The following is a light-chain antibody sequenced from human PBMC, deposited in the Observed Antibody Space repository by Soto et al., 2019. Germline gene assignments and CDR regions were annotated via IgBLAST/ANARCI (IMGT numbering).Light chain of an antibody. CDR3: QQSSDFPLT. V-gene: IGKV1D-12*01. J-gene: IGKJ4*01. CDR1: QGISSW. Sequence: IEMTQTPSFFSSSLVDRVTITCRASQGISSWLAWYQQKPGKAPKLLIYAATILQSGVPSRFSGSESGTDFSLTISSLQPEDFASYFCQQSSDFPLTFGGGTKVDIK. CDR2: AAT.